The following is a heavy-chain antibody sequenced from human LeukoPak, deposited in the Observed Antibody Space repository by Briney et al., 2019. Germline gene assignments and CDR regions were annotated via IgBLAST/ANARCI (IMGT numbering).Heavy chain of an antibody. CDR3: ARASYYYDSSGFKRGGYFDY. CDR1: GYTFTSYY. V-gene: IGHV1-46*01. CDR2: INPSTGST. J-gene: IGHJ4*02. Sequence: ASVKVSCKASGYTFTSYYIFWVRQAPGQGLEWMGIINPSTGSTSYSQKFQGRVTMTRDMSTSTVYMELRSLRSEDTAVYYCARASYYYDSSGFKRGGYFDYWGQGTLVTVSS. D-gene: IGHD3-22*01.